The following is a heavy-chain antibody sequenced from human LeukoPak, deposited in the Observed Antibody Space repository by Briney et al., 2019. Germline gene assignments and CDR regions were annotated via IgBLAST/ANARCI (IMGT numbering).Heavy chain of an antibody. Sequence: SETLSLTCAVYGGSFSGYYWSWIRQPPGKGLEWIGEINHGGSTNYNPSLKSRVTISVDTSKNQFSLKLSSVTAADTAVYYCARGPEDYYDSSGYYYGISYWGQGTLVTVSS. V-gene: IGHV4-34*01. CDR1: GGSFSGYY. CDR2: INHGGST. CDR3: ARGPEDYYDSSGYYYGISY. D-gene: IGHD3-22*01. J-gene: IGHJ4*02.